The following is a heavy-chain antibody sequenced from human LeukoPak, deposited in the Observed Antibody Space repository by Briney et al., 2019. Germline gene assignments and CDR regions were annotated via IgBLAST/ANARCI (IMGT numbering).Heavy chain of an antibody. Sequence: GESLKISCKGSGYSFTSYWIGWVRQMPGEGLEWMGIIYPGDSDTRYIPSFQGQVTISADKSISTAYLQWSSLKASDTAMYYCARRNYYDSSGYYNWFDPWGQGTLVTVSS. CDR3: ARRNYYDSSGYYNWFDP. D-gene: IGHD3-22*01. V-gene: IGHV5-51*01. CDR2: IYPGDSDT. J-gene: IGHJ5*02. CDR1: GYSFTSYW.